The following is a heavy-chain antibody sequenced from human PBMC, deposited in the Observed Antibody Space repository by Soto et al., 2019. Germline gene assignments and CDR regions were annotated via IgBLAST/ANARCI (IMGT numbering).Heavy chain of an antibody. Sequence: SVKVSCKASGGTFSSYAISWVRQAPGQGLEWMGGIIPIFGTANYAQKFQGRVTITADESTSTAYMELSSLRSEDTAVYYCARAVMSRRPTHDAFDIWGQGTMVTVSS. J-gene: IGHJ3*02. V-gene: IGHV1-69*13. CDR2: IIPIFGTA. CDR3: ARAVMSRRPTHDAFDI. CDR1: GGTFSSYA.